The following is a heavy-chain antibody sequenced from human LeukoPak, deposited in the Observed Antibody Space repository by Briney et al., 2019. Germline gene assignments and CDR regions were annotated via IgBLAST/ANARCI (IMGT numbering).Heavy chain of an antibody. J-gene: IGHJ1*01. V-gene: IGHV4-34*01. CDR2: INHSGST. CDR1: GCTFSNFC. CDR3: ARGPYRSFNYGSGSSFRAEYFQH. D-gene: IGHD3-10*01. Sequence: LRLSCADSGCTFSNFCMNCVRQPPGNLLECIGEINHSGSTNYNPSLKSRVTISVDTSKNQFSLKLSSVTAADTAVYYCARGPYRSFNYGSGSSFRAEYFQHWGQGTLVTVSS.